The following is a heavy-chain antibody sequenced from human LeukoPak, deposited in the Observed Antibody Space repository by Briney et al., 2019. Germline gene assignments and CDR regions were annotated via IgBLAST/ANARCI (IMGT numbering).Heavy chain of an antibody. J-gene: IGHJ4*02. CDR1: GFTFSSYG. V-gene: IGHV3-30*02. D-gene: IGHD5-18*01. Sequence: GGSLRLSCAASGFTFSSYGMHWVRQAPGKGLEWVAFIRYDGSNKYYADSVKGRFTISRDNAKNSLYLQMNSLRAEDTAVYYCARRATSERGHSYGLDYWGQGTLVTVSS. CDR3: ARRATSERGHSYGLDY. CDR2: IRYDGSNK.